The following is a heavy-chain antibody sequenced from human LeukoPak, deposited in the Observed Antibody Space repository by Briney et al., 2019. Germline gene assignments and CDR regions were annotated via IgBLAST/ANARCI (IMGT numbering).Heavy chain of an antibody. CDR3: AGPSSSRPYHYYYMDV. CDR2: ISAYNGNT. J-gene: IGHJ6*03. D-gene: IGHD6-6*01. Sequence: ASVKVSCTASGYTFTSYGISWVRQAPGQGLEWMGWISAYNGNTNYAQKLQGRVTMTTDTSTSTAYMELRSLRSDDTAVYYCAGPSSSRPYHYYYMDVWGKGTTVTVSS. CDR1: GYTFTSYG. V-gene: IGHV1-18*01.